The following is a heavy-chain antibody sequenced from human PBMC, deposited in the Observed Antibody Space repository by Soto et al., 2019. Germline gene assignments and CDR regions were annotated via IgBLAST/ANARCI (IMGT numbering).Heavy chain of an antibody. J-gene: IGHJ4*02. CDR3: VVLTLANVDPVDTATYYCTHCTYDFSSASVYYFDY. D-gene: IGHD3-3*01. Sequence: PGESLKISCKGSGYSFTNYWIAWVRQMPGKGLEWMGVIYPGDSDTRYRPSFRGQVSISADKSISTAYLQWSRLTVTKDTSRNQVVLTLANVDPVDTATYYCTHCTYDFSSASVYYFDYWGQGTPVTVSS. V-gene: IGHV5-51*03. CDR2: IYPGDSDT. CDR1: GYSFTNYW.